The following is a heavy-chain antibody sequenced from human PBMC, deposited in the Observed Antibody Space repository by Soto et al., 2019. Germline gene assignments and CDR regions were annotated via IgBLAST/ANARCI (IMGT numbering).Heavy chain of an antibody. Sequence: GGSLRLSCAASGFTFDDYAMHWVRQAPGKGLEWVSGISWNSGSIGYADSVKGRFTISRDNAKNSLYLQMNSLRAEDTALYYCAKDSRYSSGWSLDYWGQGTLVTVSS. CDR1: GFTFDDYA. D-gene: IGHD6-19*01. J-gene: IGHJ4*02. V-gene: IGHV3-9*01. CDR2: ISWNSGSI. CDR3: AKDSRYSSGWSLDY.